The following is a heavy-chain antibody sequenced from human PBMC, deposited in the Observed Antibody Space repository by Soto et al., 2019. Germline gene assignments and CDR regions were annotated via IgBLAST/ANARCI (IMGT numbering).Heavy chain of an antibody. CDR2: INHSGST. V-gene: IGHV4-34*01. J-gene: IGHJ6*03. CDR1: GGSFSGYY. Sequence: SETLSLTCAVYGGSFSGYYWSWIRQPPGKGLEWTGEINHSGSTNYNPSLKSRVTISVDTSKNQFSLKLSSVTAADTAVYYCARGAREVRGVITQYYYYYYMDVWGKGTTDTVSS. CDR3: ARGAREVRGVITQYYYYYYMDV. D-gene: IGHD3-10*01.